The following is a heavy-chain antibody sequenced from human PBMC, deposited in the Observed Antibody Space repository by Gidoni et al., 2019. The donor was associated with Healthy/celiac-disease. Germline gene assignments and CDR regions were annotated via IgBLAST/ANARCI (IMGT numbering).Heavy chain of an antibody. CDR2: ISSSSSTI. J-gene: IGHJ3*02. D-gene: IGHD4-17*01. Sequence: EVQLVESGGGLVQPGGSLSLSCAASGFTFSSYSMNWVRQAPGKGLEWVSYISSSSSTIYYADSVKGRFTISRDNAKNSLYLQMNSLRAEDTAVYYCARETEIYGDPAAFDIWGQGTMVTVSS. CDR1: GFTFSSYS. V-gene: IGHV3-48*04. CDR3: ARETEIYGDPAAFDI.